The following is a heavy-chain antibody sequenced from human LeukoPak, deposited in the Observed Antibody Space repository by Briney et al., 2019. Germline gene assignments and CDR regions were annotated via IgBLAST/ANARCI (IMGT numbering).Heavy chain of an antibody. V-gene: IGHV1-3*01. Sequence: ASVKVSCRASGYTFTSYAMHWVRQAPGQRLEWMGWINAGNGNTKYSQKFQGRVTITRDTSASTAYMELSSLRSEDTAVYYCARDPSGSLLSWFDPWGQGTLVTVSS. CDR3: ARDPSGSLLSWFDP. D-gene: IGHD1-26*01. CDR2: INAGNGNT. CDR1: GYTFTSYA. J-gene: IGHJ5*02.